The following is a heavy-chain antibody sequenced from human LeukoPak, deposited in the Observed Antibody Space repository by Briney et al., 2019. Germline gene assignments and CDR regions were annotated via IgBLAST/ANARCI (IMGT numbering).Heavy chain of an antibody. V-gene: IGHV3-7*04. CDR3: ARLRAGDYFDY. CDR1: GFTFSSYG. J-gene: IGHJ4*02. D-gene: IGHD6-19*01. Sequence: GGSLRLSCAASGFTFSSYGMSWVSQAPGKGLEWVANIKEDGSEKYYVDSVKGRLTISRDTAKSSLYLQMNSLRAEDTAVYYCARLRAGDYFDYRGQGTLVTVSS. CDR2: IKEDGSEK.